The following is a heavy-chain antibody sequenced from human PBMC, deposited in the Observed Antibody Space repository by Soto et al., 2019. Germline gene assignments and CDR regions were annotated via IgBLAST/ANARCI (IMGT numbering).Heavy chain of an antibody. Sequence: QVQLVQSGAEVKKPWASVKVSWNASGYTFTSYAMHWERQAPGHRLEWMGWINAGNGKTKYSQKLQGRVTITRDTSASTAYMGLTSLTSEDTAVYYCAMARRHGAAAGSCDPCGKGALVTFSS. CDR3: AMARRHGAAAGSCDP. V-gene: IGHV1-3*01. J-gene: IGHJ5*02. CDR2: INAGNGKT. D-gene: IGHD6-13*01. CDR1: GYTFTSYA.